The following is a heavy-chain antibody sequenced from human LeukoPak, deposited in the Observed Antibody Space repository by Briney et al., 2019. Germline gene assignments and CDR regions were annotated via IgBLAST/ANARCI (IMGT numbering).Heavy chain of an antibody. D-gene: IGHD6-19*01. CDR3: ARDRIAVAGTGYYYYMDV. Sequence: GASVKVSCKASGYSFIGYYMHWVRQAPGQGLEWMGWINPNTGDTNYAQKLQGRVTMTTDTSTSTAYMELRSLRSDDTAVYYCARDRIAVAGTGYYYYMDVWGKGTTVTVSS. J-gene: IGHJ6*03. CDR2: INPNTGDT. V-gene: IGHV1-2*02. CDR1: GYSFIGYY.